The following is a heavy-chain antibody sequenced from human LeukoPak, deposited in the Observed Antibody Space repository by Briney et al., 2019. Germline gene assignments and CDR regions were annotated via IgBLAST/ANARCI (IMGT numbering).Heavy chain of an antibody. V-gene: IGHV3-74*03. Sequence: GGSLRLSCAASGFTIRSYWMHWVRQAPGKGLVWVSRISSDGSTTTYSDSVKGLFTISRDTAKNRLYLQMNSLTVEDTAVYYCASDIGDWGQGTLVTVSS. D-gene: IGHD3-10*01. J-gene: IGHJ4*02. CDR1: GFTIRSYW. CDR3: ASDIGD. CDR2: ISSDGSTT.